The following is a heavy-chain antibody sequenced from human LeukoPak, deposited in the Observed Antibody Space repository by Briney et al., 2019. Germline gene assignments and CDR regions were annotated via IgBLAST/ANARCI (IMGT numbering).Heavy chain of an antibody. CDR2: IYYTGNT. CDR3: ARVSFGSGWWGSLDY. D-gene: IGHD6-19*01. CDR1: DDSITMYY. J-gene: IGHJ4*02. Sequence: PSETLSLTCTVSDDSITMYYWSWIRQPPGKGLEWIGYIYYTGNTNYNLSLKSRVTISVDESKNQFSLKLSSVTAADTAVYYCARVSFGSGWWGSLDYWGQGTLVTVSS. V-gene: IGHV4-59*01.